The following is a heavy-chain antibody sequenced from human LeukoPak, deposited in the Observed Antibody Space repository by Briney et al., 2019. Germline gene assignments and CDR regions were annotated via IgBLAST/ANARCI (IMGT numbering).Heavy chain of an antibody. D-gene: IGHD6-19*01. Sequence: PSETLSLTCAVSGGSISSHNWWSWVRQPPGKELEWIGEIYHSGSTNYNPSLQSRVTISVDKSKNQFSLKLSSVTAADTAVYYCARATYSTVWYGRHYFDYWGQGTLVTVSS. CDR2: IYHSGST. CDR3: ARATYSTVWYGRHYFDY. CDR1: GGSISSHNW. J-gene: IGHJ4*02. V-gene: IGHV4-4*02.